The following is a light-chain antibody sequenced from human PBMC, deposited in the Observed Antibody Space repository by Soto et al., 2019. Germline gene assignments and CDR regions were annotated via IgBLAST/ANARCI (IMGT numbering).Light chain of an antibody. Sequence: DIQMTQSPSSLSASVGDTITITCRASQEINRYVNSYVKKAGKAPDLLIYSASNLRSGVPSRFSGSGSGTEFTLTISILQPEDSASYYCQESYTTPFTLGGGNKVEIK. CDR1: QEINRY. CDR3: QESYTTPFT. V-gene: IGKV1-39*01. J-gene: IGKJ4*01. CDR2: SAS.